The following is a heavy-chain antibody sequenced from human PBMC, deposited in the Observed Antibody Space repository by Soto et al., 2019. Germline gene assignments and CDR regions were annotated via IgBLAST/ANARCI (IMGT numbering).Heavy chain of an antibody. CDR3: AKELRRGSYIDY. J-gene: IGHJ4*02. Sequence: GGSLRLSCAASGFTFSTYAIRWVRQAPGKGLEWVSGISASGGSTYYADSVKGRFTISRDNSKNTLYLQMNSLRAEDTAVYYCAKELRRGSYIDYWGQGTLVSLYS. D-gene: IGHD3-10*01. V-gene: IGHV3-23*01. CDR1: GFTFSTYA. CDR2: ISASGGST.